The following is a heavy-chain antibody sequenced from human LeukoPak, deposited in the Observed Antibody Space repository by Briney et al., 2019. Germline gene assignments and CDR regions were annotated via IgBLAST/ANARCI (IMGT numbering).Heavy chain of an antibody. CDR1: GGSFRGYY. Sequence: SETLSLTCAGYGGSFRGYYWSWIRQPPGKGLEWIGEINHSGSTNYNPSLKSRVTISVDTSKNQFSLKLSSVTAADTAVYYCARAYGSGSYYKQHLDYWGQGTLVTVSS. CDR3: ARAYGSGSYYKQHLDY. V-gene: IGHV4-34*01. D-gene: IGHD3-10*01. CDR2: INHSGST. J-gene: IGHJ4*02.